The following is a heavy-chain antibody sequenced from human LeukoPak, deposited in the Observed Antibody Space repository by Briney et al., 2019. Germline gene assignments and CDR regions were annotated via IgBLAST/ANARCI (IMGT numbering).Heavy chain of an antibody. D-gene: IGHD6-13*01. CDR2: IYSGGST. Sequence: PGGSLRLSCAASGFTVSSNYMSWVRQAPGKGLEWVSAIYSGGSTYYAGSVKGRFTISRDNSKNTLYLQMNSLRAEDTAVYYCARDGYGGDELDYWGQGTLVTVSS. J-gene: IGHJ4*02. V-gene: IGHV3-66*01. CDR3: ARDGYGGDELDY. CDR1: GFTVSSNY.